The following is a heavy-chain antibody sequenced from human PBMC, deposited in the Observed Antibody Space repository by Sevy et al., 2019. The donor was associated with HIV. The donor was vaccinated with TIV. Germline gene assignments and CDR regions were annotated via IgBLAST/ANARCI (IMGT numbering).Heavy chain of an antibody. D-gene: IGHD5-18*01. CDR3: ARAPPDTFRDPYYFDY. CDR2: IYYSGSA. V-gene: IGHV4-31*03. J-gene: IGHJ4*02. Sequence: SETLSLTCTVSGGSINSGGYYWSWIRQHPGKGLEWIGYIYYSGSAYYNPSLKSRVTISVDTPKKNQFSLKLRSVTAADTAVYYCARAPPDTFRDPYYFDYWGPGTPVTVSS. CDR1: GGSINSGGYY.